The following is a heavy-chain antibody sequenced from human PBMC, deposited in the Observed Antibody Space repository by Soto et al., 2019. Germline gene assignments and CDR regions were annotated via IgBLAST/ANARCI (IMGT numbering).Heavy chain of an antibody. Sequence: PSGPPSLTFAGYGGSFAGYYWRWIRQPPGKGVEWIGEINHSGSTNYNPSLKSRVTISVDTSKNQFSLKLSSVTAADTAVYYCARGRAARPRGYYYYYYGMDVWGQGTTVTVSS. D-gene: IGHD6-6*01. J-gene: IGHJ6*02. CDR3: ARGRAARPRGYYYYYYGMDV. V-gene: IGHV4-34*01. CDR1: GGSFAGYY. CDR2: INHSGST.